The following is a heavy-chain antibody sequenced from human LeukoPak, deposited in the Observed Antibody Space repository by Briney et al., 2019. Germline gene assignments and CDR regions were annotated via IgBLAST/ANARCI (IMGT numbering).Heavy chain of an antibody. CDR1: GYTFTSYD. CDR3: AREKTGTDYAFDI. D-gene: IGHD1/OR15-1a*01. V-gene: IGHV1-8*01. J-gene: IGHJ3*02. Sequence: ASVKVSCKASGYTFTSYDINWVRQATGQGLEWMGWMNPNSGNTGYAQEFQGRVTMTRNTSISTAYMELSSLRSEDTAVYYCAREKTGTDYAFDIWGQGTMVTVSP. CDR2: MNPNSGNT.